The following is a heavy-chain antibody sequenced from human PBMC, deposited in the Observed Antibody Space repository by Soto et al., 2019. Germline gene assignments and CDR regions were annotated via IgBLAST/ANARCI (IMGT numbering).Heavy chain of an antibody. V-gene: IGHV3-21*01. J-gene: IGHJ3*02. D-gene: IGHD3-9*01. CDR2: ITSASDYI. Sequence: GGSLRLSCVASGFMFTRSTMSWVGQAPGKGLEWVSSITSASDYIFYADSVKGRFTISRDNAKNSLYLQMNSLRAEDTAVYYCARVGTGSSTPLDIWGQGTMVTVSS. CDR3: ARVGTGSSTPLDI. CDR1: GFMFTRST.